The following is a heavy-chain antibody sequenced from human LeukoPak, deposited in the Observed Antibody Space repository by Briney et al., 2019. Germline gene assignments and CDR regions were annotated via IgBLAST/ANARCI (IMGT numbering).Heavy chain of an antibody. D-gene: IGHD2-15*01. J-gene: IGHJ4*02. V-gene: IGHV3-30*02. Sequence: PGGSLRLSCAASGFTFSSYGMYWVRQAPGKGLEWVAFTRYDGSNKYYADSVKGRFTISRDNSKNTLYLQMNSLRAEDTAVYYCAKDRSGGPGYWGQGTLVTVSS. CDR2: TRYDGSNK. CDR3: AKDRSGGPGY. CDR1: GFTFSSYG.